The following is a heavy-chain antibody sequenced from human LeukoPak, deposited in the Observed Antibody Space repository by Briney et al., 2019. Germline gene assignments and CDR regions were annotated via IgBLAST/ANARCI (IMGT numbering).Heavy chain of an antibody. V-gene: IGHV1-18*01. Sequence: GASVKVSCKASGYTFTSYGISWVRQAPGQGLEWMGWISAYNGNTNYAQKLQGRVTMTTDTSTSTAYMELRSLRSDDTAVYYCARDKWDIAARGVIDYWGQGTLVTVSS. J-gene: IGHJ4*02. D-gene: IGHD6-6*01. CDR2: ISAYNGNT. CDR3: ARDKWDIAARGVIDY. CDR1: GYTFTSYG.